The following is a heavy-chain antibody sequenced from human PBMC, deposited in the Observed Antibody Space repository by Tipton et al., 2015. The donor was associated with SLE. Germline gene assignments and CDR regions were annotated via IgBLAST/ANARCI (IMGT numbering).Heavy chain of an antibody. Sequence: QLVQSGPEVKKPGAAVKVSCKASGYSFTSYGISWVRQAPGQGLEWMGWISVYNGNTIYVEKFQGRVTITADKSTSTAYMELSSLRSEDTAVYYCARDGRGAFDIWGQGTMVTVSS. CDR3: ARDGRGAFDI. CDR2: ISVYNGNT. J-gene: IGHJ3*02. V-gene: IGHV1-18*01. D-gene: IGHD1-26*01. CDR1: GYSFTSYG.